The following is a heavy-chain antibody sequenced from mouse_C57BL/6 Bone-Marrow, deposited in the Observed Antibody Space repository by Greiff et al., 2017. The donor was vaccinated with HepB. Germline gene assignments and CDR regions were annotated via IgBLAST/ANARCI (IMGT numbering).Heavy chain of an antibody. CDR3: ARDRDDGYYFDY. CDR2: INYDGSST. CDR1: GFTFSDYY. V-gene: IGHV5-16*01. D-gene: IGHD2-3*01. Sequence: EVQLVESEGGLVQPGSSMKLSCTASGFTFSDYYMAWVRQVPEKGLEWVANINYDGSSTYYLDSLKSRFIISRDNAKNILYLQMSSLKSEDTATYYCARDRDDGYYFDYWGQGTTLTVSS. J-gene: IGHJ2*01.